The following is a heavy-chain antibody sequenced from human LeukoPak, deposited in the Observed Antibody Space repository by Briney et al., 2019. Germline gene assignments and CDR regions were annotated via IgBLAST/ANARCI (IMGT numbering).Heavy chain of an antibody. Sequence: GGSLRLSCAASVFTFSSYDMHWVRQATGKGLEWVSAIGTAGDTYYPGSVKGRFTVSRENAKHSLYLQMNSLRAGDTAVYYCARAYSGSPGGFHYWGQGPLVSVSS. V-gene: IGHV3-13*01. J-gene: IGHJ4*02. CDR1: VFTFSSYD. CDR3: ARAYSGSPGGFHY. D-gene: IGHD1-26*01. CDR2: IGTAGDT.